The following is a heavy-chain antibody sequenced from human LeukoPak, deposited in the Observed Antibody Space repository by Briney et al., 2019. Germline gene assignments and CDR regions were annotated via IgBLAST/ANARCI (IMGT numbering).Heavy chain of an antibody. CDR2: VYYRGNT. Sequence: SETLSLTCTVSGGSISSGDYYWSWIRQPPGKGLEWIGFVYYRGNTYYNPSLKSRVTISIDTVKDQFSLRLNSMTAADTAVYYCARVAAHWFDPWGQGTLVTVSS. CDR3: ARVAAHWFDP. CDR1: GGSISSGDYY. J-gene: IGHJ5*02. D-gene: IGHD6-25*01. V-gene: IGHV4-30-4*01.